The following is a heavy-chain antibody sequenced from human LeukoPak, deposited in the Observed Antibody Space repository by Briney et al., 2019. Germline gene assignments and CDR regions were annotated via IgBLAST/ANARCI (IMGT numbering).Heavy chain of an antibody. CDR2: ISSSSSYI. V-gene: IGHV3-21*01. CDR3: ARDGGILTGYWTNWFDP. Sequence: GGSLRLSCAASGFTFSSYSMNWVRQAPGKGLEWVSSISSSSSYIYYADSVKGRFTISRDNAKNSLYLQMNSLRAEDTAVYYCARDGGILTGYWTNWFDPWGQGTLVTVSS. D-gene: IGHD3-9*01. J-gene: IGHJ5*02. CDR1: GFTFSSYS.